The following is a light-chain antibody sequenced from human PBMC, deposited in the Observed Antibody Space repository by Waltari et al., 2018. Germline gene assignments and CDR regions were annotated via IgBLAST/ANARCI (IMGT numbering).Light chain of an antibody. CDR1: QSVSSY. Sequence: EIVLTQSPDTLSLSPGERATLSYRASQSVSSYLAWYQQKRGQAPRLLIYGASNRATGIPARFSGSGSGTDFTLTISTLEPEDFAVYYCQQRSNWPLTFGGGTKVEIK. CDR2: GAS. V-gene: IGKV3-11*01. J-gene: IGKJ4*01. CDR3: QQRSNWPLT.